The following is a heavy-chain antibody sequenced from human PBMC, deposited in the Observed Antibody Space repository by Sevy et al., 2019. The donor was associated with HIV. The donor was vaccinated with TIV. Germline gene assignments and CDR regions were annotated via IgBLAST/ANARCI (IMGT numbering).Heavy chain of an antibody. CDR1: GFTFSDYY. CDR3: ARDWGDFWSGYYTPYYYYGMDV. J-gene: IGHJ6*02. Sequence: GGSLRLSCAASGFTFSDYYMSWIRQAPGKGLEWVSYISSSGSTIYYADSVKGRFTISRDNAKNSLYLQMNSLRAEDTAGYYCARDWGDFWSGYYTPYYYYGMDVWGQGTTVTVSS. V-gene: IGHV3-11*01. CDR2: ISSSGSTI. D-gene: IGHD3-3*01.